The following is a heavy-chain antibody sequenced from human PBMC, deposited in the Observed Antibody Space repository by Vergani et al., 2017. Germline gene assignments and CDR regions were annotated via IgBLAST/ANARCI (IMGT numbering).Heavy chain of an antibody. Sequence: EVQLLESGGDLVQPGGSLRLSCAASGFTFIMHAMNWVRQAPGKGLEWVSTISGSGDRTYYADSVKGRFTISRDNSKNTVNLQMDSLRVEDTAVYYCAKDVYSGSFSDFDYWGQGNLVTVSS. CDR1: GFTFIMHA. CDR2: ISGSGDRT. V-gene: IGHV3-23*01. J-gene: IGHJ4*02. D-gene: IGHD1-26*01. CDR3: AKDVYSGSFSDFDY.